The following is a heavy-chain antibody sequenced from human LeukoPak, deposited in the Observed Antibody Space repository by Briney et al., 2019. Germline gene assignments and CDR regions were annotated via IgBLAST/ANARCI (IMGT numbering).Heavy chain of an antibody. J-gene: IGHJ4*02. CDR1: GFTFSSYG. CDR3: ARSPMAVAGEDYCDY. Sequence: GGSLRLSCAASGFTFSSYGMHWVRQAPGKGLEWVAFMRYDGSNKYYADSVKGRFTISRDNSKNTLYLQMNSLRAEDTAVYYCARSPMAVAGEDYCDYWGQGTLVTVSS. V-gene: IGHV3-30*02. CDR2: MRYDGSNK. D-gene: IGHD6-19*01.